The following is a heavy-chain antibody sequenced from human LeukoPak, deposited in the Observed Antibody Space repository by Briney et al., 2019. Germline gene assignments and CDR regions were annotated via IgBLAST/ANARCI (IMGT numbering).Heavy chain of an antibody. Sequence: GASVKVSCKASGGTFSSYAISWVRQAPGQGLEWMGRIIPILGIANYAQKFQGRVTITADKSTSTAYMELSSLRSEGTAVYYCARGDTAMPLPGYWGQGTLVTVSS. CDR2: IIPILGIA. J-gene: IGHJ4*02. D-gene: IGHD5-18*01. CDR1: GGTFSSYA. CDR3: ARGDTAMPLPGY. V-gene: IGHV1-69*04.